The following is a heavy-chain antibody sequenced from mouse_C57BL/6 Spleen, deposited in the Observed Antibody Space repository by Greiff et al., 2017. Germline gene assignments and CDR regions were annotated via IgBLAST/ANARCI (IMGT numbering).Heavy chain of an antibody. D-gene: IGHD1-1*01. J-gene: IGHJ4*01. CDR3: TRVTTVVALYYYAMDY. Sequence: EVQGVESGGGLVQPGGSMKLSCAASGFTFSDAWMDWVRQSPEKGLEWVAEIRNKANNHATYYAESVKGRFTISRDDSKSSVYLQMNSLRAEDTGIYYCTRVTTVVALYYYAMDYWGQGTSVTVSS. V-gene: IGHV6-6*01. CDR1: GFTFSDAW. CDR2: IRNKANNHAT.